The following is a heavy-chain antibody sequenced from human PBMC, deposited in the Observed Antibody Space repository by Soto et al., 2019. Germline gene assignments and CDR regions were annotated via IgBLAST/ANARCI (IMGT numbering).Heavy chain of an antibody. D-gene: IGHD2-15*01. V-gene: IGHV1-3*04. Sequence: QVQLVPSGAAVKKPGASVKVSCKASRYTFTNYAMHWVRQAPGQRLEWMGLINTGKGNTKYSQKVQSRVTITSNTSASTAYMELSSLRSEDTAMYYCARAGDDCSAANSYMTDYWGQGTLVTVAS. J-gene: IGHJ4*02. CDR2: INTGKGNT. CDR3: ARAGDDCSAANSYMTDY. CDR1: RYTFTNYA.